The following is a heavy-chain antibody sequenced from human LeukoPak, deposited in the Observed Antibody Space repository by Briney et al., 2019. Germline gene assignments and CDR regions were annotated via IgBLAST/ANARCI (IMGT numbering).Heavy chain of an antibody. Sequence: PGGSLRLSCAASGFTFSSYAMSWVRQAPGKGLEWVSTISGSGGSTYYADSVKGRFTISRDNSKNTLYPQMNSLRAEDTAVYYCAKDGGGYDTSGYYYGDYWGQGTLVTVSS. CDR3: AKDGGGYDTSGYYYGDY. CDR1: GFTFSSYA. J-gene: IGHJ4*02. CDR2: ISGSGGST. D-gene: IGHD3-22*01. V-gene: IGHV3-23*01.